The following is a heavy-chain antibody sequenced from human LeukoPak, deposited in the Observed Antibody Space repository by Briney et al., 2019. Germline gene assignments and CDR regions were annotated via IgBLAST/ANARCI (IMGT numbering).Heavy chain of an antibody. CDR2: INHSGST. V-gene: IGHV4-34*01. CDR3: ARSGLEGDDAFDI. D-gene: IGHD1-1*01. Sequence: PSETLSLTCAVYGGSFSGYYWSWIRQPPGKGLEWIGEINHSGSTNYNASLKSRVTISVDTSKNQFSLKLSSVTAADTAVYYCARSGLEGDDAFDIWGQGTMVTVSS. J-gene: IGHJ3*02. CDR1: GGSFSGYY.